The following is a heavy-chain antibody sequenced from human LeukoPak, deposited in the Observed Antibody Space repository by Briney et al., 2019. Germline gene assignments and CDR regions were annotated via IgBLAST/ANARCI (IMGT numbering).Heavy chain of an antibody. V-gene: IGHV1-69*01. CDR2: TIPIFGTA. D-gene: IGHD3-10*01. Sequence: SVKVSCKASGGTFSSYAISSVRQAPGQGLEWMEGTIPIFGTANYAQKFQGRVTITADESTSTAYMELRSLRSEDTDVYYCARDANPFTMIRGVFDYWGQGTLVTVSS. J-gene: IGHJ4*02. CDR3: ARDANPFTMIRGVFDY. CDR1: GGTFSSYA.